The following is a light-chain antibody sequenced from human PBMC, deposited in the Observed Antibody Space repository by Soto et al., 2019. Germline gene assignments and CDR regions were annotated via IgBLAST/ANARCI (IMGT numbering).Light chain of an antibody. Sequence: EIVMTQSPPTLSVSPGERATLSCMASQTISRNLAWYQHRPGQAPRLLMFGASTRAPGIPARFSGSGSGTEFTLTISSLQSEDFAVYFCHQYENWPKTFGQGTKG. CDR1: QTISRN. V-gene: IGKV3-15*01. J-gene: IGKJ1*01. CDR2: GAS. CDR3: HQYENWPKT.